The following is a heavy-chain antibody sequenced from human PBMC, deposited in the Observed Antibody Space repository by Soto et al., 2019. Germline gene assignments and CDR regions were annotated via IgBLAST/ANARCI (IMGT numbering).Heavy chain of an antibody. CDR1: EFTFSGYY. CDR2: ISTSGSNI. V-gene: IGHV3-11*01. Sequence: QVQLVESGGGLVKPGGSLRLSCAASEFTFSGYYMSWIRQAPGEGLEWVSYISTSGSNIHYADSVKGRFTTSTDNAKNSLYLQMNSLTAEDTAVYYCARDSGGRIRDVGFDYWGQGTLVTVSS. CDR3: ARDSGGRIRDVGFDY. J-gene: IGHJ4*02. D-gene: IGHD3-10*01.